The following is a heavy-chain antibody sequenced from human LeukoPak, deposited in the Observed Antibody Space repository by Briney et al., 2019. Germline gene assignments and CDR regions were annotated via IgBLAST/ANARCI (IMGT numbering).Heavy chain of an antibody. V-gene: IGHV4-38-2*02. J-gene: IGHJ4*02. CDR3: ARALILWFGEFDY. Sequence: PSETLSLTCTVSGYSISSGYYWGWIRQPPGKGLEWIGSIYHSGSTYYNPSLKSRVTISVDTSKNQFSLKLSSVTAADTAVYYCARALILWFGEFDYWGQGTLVTVSS. D-gene: IGHD3-10*01. CDR1: GYSISSGYY. CDR2: IYHSGST.